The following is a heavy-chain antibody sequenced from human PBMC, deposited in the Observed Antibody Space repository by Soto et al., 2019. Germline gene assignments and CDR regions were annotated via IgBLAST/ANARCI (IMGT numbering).Heavy chain of an antibody. D-gene: IGHD3-22*01. CDR1: GCSISSSTYS. CDR2: IYHSGVT. Sequence: SETLSLSCTVSGCSISSSTYSWNWIRQPPGKGLEWIGHIYHSGVTNYNPSLKSRVTISVDRSKNEFSLKLSSVTAADTAVYYCARGSNRNGYYEGFDNWGQGTLVTVSS. V-gene: IGHV4-30-2*01. CDR3: ARGSNRNGYYEGFDN. J-gene: IGHJ5*02.